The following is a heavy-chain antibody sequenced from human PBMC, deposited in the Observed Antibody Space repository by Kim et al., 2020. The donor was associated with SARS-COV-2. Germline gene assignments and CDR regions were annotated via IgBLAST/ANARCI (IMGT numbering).Heavy chain of an antibody. Sequence: SETLSLTCAVYGGSFSGYYWSWIRQPPGKGLEWIGEINHSGSTNYNPSLKSRVTISVDTSKNQFSLKLSSVTAADTAVYYCARATYYDFWSGYYRLRNYYGMDVWGQGTTVTVSS. CDR1: GGSFSGYY. CDR2: INHSGST. V-gene: IGHV4-34*01. CDR3: ARATYYDFWSGYYRLRNYYGMDV. J-gene: IGHJ6*02. D-gene: IGHD3-3*01.